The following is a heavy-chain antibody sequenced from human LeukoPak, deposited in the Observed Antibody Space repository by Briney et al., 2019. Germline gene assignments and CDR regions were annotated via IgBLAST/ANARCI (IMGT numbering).Heavy chain of an antibody. Sequence: SETLSLTCTVSGGSISRYYWSWNRQPPGKGLEWNGYIYYRGSNNYNPSLKSRVTISVDTYKDQFSLKLRSVTAADTSVYYCAGDAITFGGVIGHAFDIWGQGTMVTVS. V-gene: IGHV4-59*01. CDR2: IYYRGSN. D-gene: IGHD3-16*02. CDR3: AGDAITFGGVIGHAFDI. J-gene: IGHJ3*02. CDR1: GGSISRYY.